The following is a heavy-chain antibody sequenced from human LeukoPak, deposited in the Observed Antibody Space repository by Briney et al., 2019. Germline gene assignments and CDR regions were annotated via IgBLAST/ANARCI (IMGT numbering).Heavy chain of an antibody. D-gene: IGHD3-22*01. CDR1: GFTFSTYS. Sequence: GGSLRLSCAASGFTFSTYSMNWVRQAPGKGLEWISYISSSSSTIYYADSVKGRFTISRDNAKNSLSLQMNSLRAEDSGIYYCARATSDSSGYPVSDYWGQGTLVTVSS. CDR3: ARATSDSSGYPVSDY. J-gene: IGHJ4*02. V-gene: IGHV3-48*01. CDR2: ISSSSSTI.